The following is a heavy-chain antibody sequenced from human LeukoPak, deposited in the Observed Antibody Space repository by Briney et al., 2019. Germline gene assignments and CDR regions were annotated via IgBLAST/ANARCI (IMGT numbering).Heavy chain of an antibody. J-gene: IGHJ4*02. CDR1: GYTFTGDY. D-gene: IGHD6-19*01. CDR3: ARSGSSGWYQPSRY. Sequence: GASVEVSCKASGYTFTGDYMHWVRQAPGQGLEWMGWINPNSGGTNYAQKFQGRVTMTRDTSISTAYMELSRLRSDDTAVYYCARSGSSGWYQPSRYWGQGTLVTVSS. V-gene: IGHV1-2*02. CDR2: INPNSGGT.